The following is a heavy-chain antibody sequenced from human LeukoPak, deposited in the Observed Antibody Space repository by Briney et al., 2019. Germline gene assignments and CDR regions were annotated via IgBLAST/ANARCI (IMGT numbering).Heavy chain of an antibody. Sequence: PGGSLRLSCAAAGFRFSSCVMSWVRQARGKGLEYVSSIDGSDGASYYADSVNGRFTISRDNSKNTLFLQMNSLRVEDTAVYYCARVDSGNYDYWGQGTLLTVSS. CDR2: IDGSDGAS. D-gene: IGHD1-26*01. CDR3: ARVDSGNYDY. V-gene: IGHV3-23*01. CDR1: GFRFSSCV. J-gene: IGHJ4*02.